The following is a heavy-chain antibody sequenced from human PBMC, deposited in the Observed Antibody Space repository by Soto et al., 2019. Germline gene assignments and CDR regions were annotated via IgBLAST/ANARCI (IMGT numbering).Heavy chain of an antibody. CDR2: ITVGTGNT. CDR1: GFIFTSSS. Sequence: ASVKVSCKASGFIFTSSSVQWVRQARGQRLEWIGWITVGTGNTNYAQKFQERVTITRDMSTSTAYMELSNLRSEDTAVYYCAAGDSSGYYGGWGQGTQVTVSS. J-gene: IGHJ4*02. V-gene: IGHV1-58*01. CDR3: AAGDSSGYYGG. D-gene: IGHD3-22*01.